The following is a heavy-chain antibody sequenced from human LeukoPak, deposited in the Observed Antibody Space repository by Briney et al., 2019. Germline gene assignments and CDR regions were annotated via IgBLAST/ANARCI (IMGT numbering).Heavy chain of an antibody. V-gene: IGHV1-69*13. CDR1: GGTFSSYA. J-gene: IGHJ4*02. D-gene: IGHD2-2*01. CDR3: AREVGCSSTSCYPSYYFDY. CDR2: IIPIFGTA. Sequence: ASVKVSCKASGGTFSSYAISWVRQAPGQGLEWMGGIIPIFGTANYAQKFQGRVTITADESTSTAYMELSSLRSEDTAVYYCAREVGCSSTSCYPSYYFDYWGQGTLVTVSS.